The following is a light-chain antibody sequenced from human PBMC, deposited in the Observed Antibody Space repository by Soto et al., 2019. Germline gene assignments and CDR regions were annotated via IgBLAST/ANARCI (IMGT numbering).Light chain of an antibody. CDR3: QGFT. V-gene: IGKV1-33*01. CDR1: QDISNY. CDR2: DAS. Sequence: DLPMTQSPSSLSASVGDRVTITCQASQDISNYLNWYQQKPGKAPKLLIYDASNLETGVPSRFSGSGSGTDFTFTISSLQPEDIATYYCQGFTFGPGTKVDIK. J-gene: IGKJ3*01.